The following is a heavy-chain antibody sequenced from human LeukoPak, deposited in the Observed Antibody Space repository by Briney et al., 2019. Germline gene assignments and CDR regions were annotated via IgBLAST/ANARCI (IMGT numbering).Heavy chain of an antibody. CDR3: ARDPNGDYIGAFDM. Sequence: GGSLRLSCAASGFTFNRNAISWVRQAPGKGPEWVSAIRGGGGSAFYADSVKGRFTISRDNSKYTLFLQMNSLRAEDTAVYYCARDPNGDYIGAFDMWGPGTMVTVSS. V-gene: IGHV3-23*01. CDR2: IRGGGGSA. J-gene: IGHJ3*02. D-gene: IGHD4-17*01. CDR1: GFTFNRNA.